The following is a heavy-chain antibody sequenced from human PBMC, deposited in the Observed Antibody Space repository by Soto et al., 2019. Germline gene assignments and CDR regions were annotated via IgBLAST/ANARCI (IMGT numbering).Heavy chain of an antibody. J-gene: IGHJ4*02. D-gene: IGHD4-17*01. CDR2: ISSSGVAT. CDR1: GFTFSSYA. V-gene: IGHV3-64D*06. Sequence: EVQLVESGGGLVQPGGSLRLSCSVSGFTFSSYAMHWVRQAPGKGLQYVSSISSSGVATYYADSVKGRFTISRDNSQNTLYLQMSSLRVKDTAVYYCVKDRCIDYWGQGILVTVSS. CDR3: VKDRCIDY.